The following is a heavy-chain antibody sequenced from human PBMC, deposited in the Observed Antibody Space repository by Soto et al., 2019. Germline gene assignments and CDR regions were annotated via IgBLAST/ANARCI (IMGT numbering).Heavy chain of an antibody. CDR3: ARGYSLVGAVNFDY. CDR2: MNPNSGNT. D-gene: IGHD1-26*01. CDR1: GYTFTSYD. V-gene: IGHV1-8*01. Sequence: ASVKVCCEASGYTFTSYDINWVRQATGQGLEWMGWMNPNSGNTGYAQKFQGRVTMTRNTSISTAYMELSSLRSEDTAVYYCARGYSLVGAVNFDYWGQGTLVTVSS. J-gene: IGHJ4*02.